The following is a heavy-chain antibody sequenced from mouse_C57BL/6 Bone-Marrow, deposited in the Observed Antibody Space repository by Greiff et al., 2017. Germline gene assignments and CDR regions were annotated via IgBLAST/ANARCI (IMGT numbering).Heavy chain of an antibody. CDR3: AKKGIYYDYDAFYYYAMDY. CDR1: GFSLTSYG. Sequence: VKLMESGPGLVAPSQSLSITCTVSGFSLTSYGVSWVRQPPGKGLEWLGVIWGDGSTNYHSALISRLSISKDNSKSQVFLKLNSLQTDDTATYYWAKKGIYYDYDAFYYYAMDYWGQGTSVTVSS. J-gene: IGHJ4*01. CDR2: IWGDGST. V-gene: IGHV2-3*01. D-gene: IGHD2-4*01.